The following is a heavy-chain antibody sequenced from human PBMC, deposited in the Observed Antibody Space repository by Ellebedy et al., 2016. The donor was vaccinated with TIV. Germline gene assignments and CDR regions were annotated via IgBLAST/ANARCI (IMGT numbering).Heavy chain of an antibody. V-gene: IGHV3-30*02. CDR1: GFTFNTHA. D-gene: IGHD6-19*01. CDR3: AKRSSEGAVADT. Sequence: GESLKISCGASGFTFNTHAMHWVRQAPGKGLEWVAFLWSNGINKYYADSVKGRFSVSRDNSRNTVSLQLNSLRVEDTAVYSCAKRSSEGAVADTWGQGTLVTVSS. CDR2: LWSNGINK. J-gene: IGHJ1*01.